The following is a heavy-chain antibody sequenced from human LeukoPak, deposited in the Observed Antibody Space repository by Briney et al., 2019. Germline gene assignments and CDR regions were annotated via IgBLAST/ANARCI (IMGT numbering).Heavy chain of an antibody. CDR2: IIPIFGTA. D-gene: IGHD6-19*01. J-gene: IGHJ4*02. Sequence: SVTVSFKASGGTFTIYAISWVRQAPGQGLEWMGGIIPIFGTANYAQKFQGRVTITADESTSTAYMELSSLRSEDTAVYYCARDLSGSGWEYYFDYWGQGTLVTVSS. CDR1: GGTFTIYA. V-gene: IGHV1-69*13. CDR3: ARDLSGSGWEYYFDY.